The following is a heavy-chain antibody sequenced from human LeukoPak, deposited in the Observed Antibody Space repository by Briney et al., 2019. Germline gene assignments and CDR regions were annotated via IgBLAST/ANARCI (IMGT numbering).Heavy chain of an antibody. Sequence: SETLSLTCTVSGGSISSSSYYWGWIRQPPGKGLEWIGSIYYSGSTYYNPSLKSRVTISVDTSKNQFSLKLSSVTAADTAMYYCARVKDPGGYYYYYYMDVWGKGTTVTVSS. V-gene: IGHV4-39*07. CDR2: IYYSGST. J-gene: IGHJ6*03. CDR3: ARVKDPGGYYYYYYMDV. CDR1: GGSISSSSYY. D-gene: IGHD3-16*01.